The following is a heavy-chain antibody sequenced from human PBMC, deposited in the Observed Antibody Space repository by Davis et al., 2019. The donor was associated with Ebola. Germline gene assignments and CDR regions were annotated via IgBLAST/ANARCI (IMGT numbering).Heavy chain of an antibody. CDR1: GYTFTSYD. D-gene: IGHD3-3*01. Sequence: ASVKVSCKASGYTFTSYDINWVRQATGQGLEWMGWMNPNSGNTGYAQKFQGRVTMTRNTSISTAYMELSSLRSEDTAVYYCARSSYDFWSGSNHRYYYGMDVWGKGTTVTVSS. J-gene: IGHJ6*04. V-gene: IGHV1-8*01. CDR3: ARSSYDFWSGSNHRYYYGMDV. CDR2: MNPNSGNT.